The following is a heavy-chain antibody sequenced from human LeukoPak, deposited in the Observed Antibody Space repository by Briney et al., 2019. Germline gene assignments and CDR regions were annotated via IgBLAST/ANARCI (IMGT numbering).Heavy chain of an antibody. D-gene: IGHD3-10*01. CDR3: ARDYYGHIYGMDV. CDR2: IYYSGST. J-gene: IGHJ6*02. V-gene: IGHV4-59*01. Sequence: SETLSLTCTVSGGSISSYYWSWIRQPPGKGLEWIGYIYYSGSTNYNPSLKSRVTISVDTSKNQFSLKLSSVTAADTAVYYCARDYYGHIYGMDVWGQGTTVTVPS. CDR1: GGSISSYY.